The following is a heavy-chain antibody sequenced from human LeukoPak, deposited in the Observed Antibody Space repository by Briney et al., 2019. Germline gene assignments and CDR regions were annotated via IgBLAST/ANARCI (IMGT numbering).Heavy chain of an antibody. V-gene: IGHV3-30*04. Sequence: RSGRSLRLSCAASGFTFSSYAMHWVRQAPGKGLEWVAVISYDGSNKYYADSVKGRFTISRDNAKNSLYLQMNSLRAEDTAVYYCARAKRNGFDIWGQGTMVTVSS. J-gene: IGHJ3*02. CDR3: ARAKRNGFDI. CDR1: GFTFSSYA. CDR2: ISYDGSNK.